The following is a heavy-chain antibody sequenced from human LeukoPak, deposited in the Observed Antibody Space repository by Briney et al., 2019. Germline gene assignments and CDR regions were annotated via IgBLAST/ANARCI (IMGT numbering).Heavy chain of an antibody. CDR1: GFTFSSYA. CDR2: ISYDGSNK. Sequence: GGSLRLSCAASGFTFSSYAMRWVRQAPGKGLEWVAVISYDGSNKYYADSVKGRFTISRDNSKNTLYLQMNSLRAEDTAVYYCAREDTAMVIDYWGQGTLVTVSS. V-gene: IGHV3-30*04. CDR3: AREDTAMVIDY. J-gene: IGHJ4*02. D-gene: IGHD5-18*01.